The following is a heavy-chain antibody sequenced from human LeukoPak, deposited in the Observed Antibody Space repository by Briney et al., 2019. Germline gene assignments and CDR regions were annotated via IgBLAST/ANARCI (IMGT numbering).Heavy chain of an antibody. J-gene: IGHJ6*03. CDR3: ATQSATYYYYYMDV. V-gene: IGHV4-61*02. CDR1: ARSISSGSYY. CDR2: IYTSGST. D-gene: IGHD2-15*01. Sequence: SQTLSLTCTVYARSISSGSYYWSWIRQPAGKGLEWIGRIYTSGSTNYNPSLKSRVTISVDTSKNQFSLKLSSVTAADTAVYYCATQSATYYYYYMDVWGKGTTVTVSS.